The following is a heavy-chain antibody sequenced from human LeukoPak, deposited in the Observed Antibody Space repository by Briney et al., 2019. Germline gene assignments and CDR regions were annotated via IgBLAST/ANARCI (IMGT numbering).Heavy chain of an antibody. CDR2: ISYDGSNK. D-gene: IGHD4-11*01. J-gene: IGHJ6*02. Sequence: GGSLRLSCAASGFTFSSYAMHWVRQAPGKGLEWVAVISYDGSNKYYADSVKGRFTISRDSSKNTLYLQMNSLRAEDTAVYYCARDLVSNYEDSGYYYYGMDVWGQGTTVTVSS. CDR1: GFTFSSYA. V-gene: IGHV3-30-3*01. CDR3: ARDLVSNYEDSGYYYYGMDV.